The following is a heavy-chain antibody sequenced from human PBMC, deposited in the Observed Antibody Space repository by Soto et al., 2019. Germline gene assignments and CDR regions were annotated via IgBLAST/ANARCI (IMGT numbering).Heavy chain of an antibody. CDR2: ISYDGSNK. CDR3: ARDHYYDSSGYLLGLYFDY. Sequence: GGSLRLSCAASGFTFSSYAMHWVRQAPGKGLEWVAVISYDGSNKYYADSVKGRFTISRDNSKNTLYLQMNSLRAEDTAVYYCARDHYYDSSGYLLGLYFDYWGQGTLVTVSS. CDR1: GFTFSSYA. J-gene: IGHJ4*02. V-gene: IGHV3-30-3*01. D-gene: IGHD3-22*01.